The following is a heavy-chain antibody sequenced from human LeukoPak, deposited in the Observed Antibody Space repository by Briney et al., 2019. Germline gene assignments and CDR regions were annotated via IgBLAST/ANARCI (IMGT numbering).Heavy chain of an antibody. V-gene: IGHV3-21*01. CDR2: ISSSSSYI. J-gene: IGHJ4*02. CDR1: GFTFSSYS. D-gene: IGHD6-19*01. CDR3: ARGPSSSGWYEDYFDY. Sequence: PGGSLRLSCAASGFTFSSYSMNWVRQAPGKGLEWVSSISSSSSYIYYADSMKGRFTISRDNAKNSLYLQMNSLRAEDTAVYYCARGPSSSGWYEDYFDYWGQGTLVTVSS.